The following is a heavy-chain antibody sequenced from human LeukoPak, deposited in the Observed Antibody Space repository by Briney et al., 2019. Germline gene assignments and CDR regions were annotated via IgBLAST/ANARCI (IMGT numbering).Heavy chain of an antibody. Sequence: GGSLRLSCAASGFTFSSYAMSWVRQAPGKGLEWVSAISGSGGSTYYADSVKGRFTISRDNSKNTLYLQMNSLRAEDTAIYYCTRDKAYSSFDLWGQGTLVTVSS. D-gene: IGHD5-18*01. CDR1: GFTFSSYA. CDR3: TRDKAYSSFDL. CDR2: ISGSGGST. J-gene: IGHJ4*02. V-gene: IGHV3-23*01.